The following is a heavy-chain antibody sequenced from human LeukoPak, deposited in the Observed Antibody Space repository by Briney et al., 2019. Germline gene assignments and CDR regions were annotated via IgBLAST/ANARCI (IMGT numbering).Heavy chain of an antibody. J-gene: IGHJ6*03. CDR3: ARVSGYADYYYYYYMDV. Sequence: PAGSLRLSCAASGFIFSDYYMSWIRQAPGKGLEWVSYISSSGSTIYYADSVKGRFTISRDNAKNSLYLQMNSLRAEDTAVYYCARVSGYADYYYYYYMDVWGKGTTVTISS. V-gene: IGHV3-11*01. CDR2: ISSSGSTI. CDR1: GFIFSDYY. D-gene: IGHD5-12*01.